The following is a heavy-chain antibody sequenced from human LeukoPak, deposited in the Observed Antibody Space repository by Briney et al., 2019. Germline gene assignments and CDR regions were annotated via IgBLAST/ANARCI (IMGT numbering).Heavy chain of an antibody. CDR1: GFTFNNYA. CDR2: INHNGNVN. V-gene: IGHV3-7*03. CDR3: ARGGGLDV. J-gene: IGHJ6*02. D-gene: IGHD3-16*01. Sequence: GGSLRLSCAASGFTFNNYAMNWVRQAPGKGLEWVASINHNGNVNYYVDSVKGRFTISRDNAKNSLYLQMSNLRAEDTAVYFCARGGGLDVWGQGATVTVSS.